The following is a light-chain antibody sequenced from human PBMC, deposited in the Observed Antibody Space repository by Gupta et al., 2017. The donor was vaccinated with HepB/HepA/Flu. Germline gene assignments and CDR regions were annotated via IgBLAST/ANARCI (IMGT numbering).Light chain of an antibody. CDR3: QQGYTAPLT. CDR2: TTS. V-gene: IGKV1-39*01. CDR1: QSIHGY. J-gene: IGKJ3*01. Sequence: DIQMTQSPSSLSASVGDRVTITCRPSQSIHGYLNWYQQKPGKAPKLLLHTTSTLQSGVPSRFSGSGSGTDFTLTISSMQPEDFATYYCQQGYTAPLTFGPGTRVDIE.